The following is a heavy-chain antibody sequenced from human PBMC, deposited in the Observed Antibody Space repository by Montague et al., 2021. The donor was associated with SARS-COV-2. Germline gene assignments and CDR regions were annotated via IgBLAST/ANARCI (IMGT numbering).Heavy chain of an antibody. D-gene: IGHD2-21*02. CDR2: IYYSGST. J-gene: IGHJ2*01. Sequence: TLSLTCTVSGGSISSGGYYWSWIRQHPGKGLEWIGYIYYSGSTYYNPSLKSRVTISVDTSKNQFSLKLSSVTAADTAVYYCARVHIVAVTAMRYFDLWGSGTLGTVSS. CDR3: ARVHIVAVTAMRYFDL. V-gene: IGHV4-31*03. CDR1: GGSISSGGYY.